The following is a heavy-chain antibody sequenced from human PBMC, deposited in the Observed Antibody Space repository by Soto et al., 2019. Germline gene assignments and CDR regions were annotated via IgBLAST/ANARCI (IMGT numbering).Heavy chain of an antibody. CDR1: GGTFSSYA. Sequence: SVKVSCKASGGTFSSYAISWVRQTPGQGLEWMGGIIPIFGTANYAQKFQGRVTITADKSTSTAYMELSSLRSEDTAVYYCARVGLCSSTSCYAFFPQTYYGMDVWGQGTTVTVSS. V-gene: IGHV1-69*06. CDR3: ARVGLCSSTSCYAFFPQTYYGMDV. CDR2: IIPIFGTA. J-gene: IGHJ6*02. D-gene: IGHD2-2*01.